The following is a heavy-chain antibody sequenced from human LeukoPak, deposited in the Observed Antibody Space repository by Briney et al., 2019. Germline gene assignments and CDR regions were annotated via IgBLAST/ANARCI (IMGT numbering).Heavy chain of an antibody. J-gene: IGHJ4*02. CDR3: ASFGVAVAALDY. V-gene: IGHV1-46*01. D-gene: IGHD6-19*01. CDR2: INPSGGST. CDR1: GYTFTSYY. Sequence: ASVKVSCKASGYTFTSYYMHWVRQAPGQGLEWMGIINPSGGSTSYAQKFQGRVTMTRDTSTSTVYMELSSLRSEDTAVYYCASFGVAVAALDYWGQGTLVTVSS.